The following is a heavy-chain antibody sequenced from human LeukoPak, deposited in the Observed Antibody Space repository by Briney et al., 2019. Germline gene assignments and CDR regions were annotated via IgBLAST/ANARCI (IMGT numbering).Heavy chain of an antibody. V-gene: IGHV4-39*01. D-gene: IGHD2-21*01. J-gene: IGHJ2*01. CDR3: ARRIVADYWYFDL. CDR1: GGSISGTTYS. CDR2: FYYTGNS. Sequence: PSETLSLTCTVSGGSISGTTYSWGWGWIRQPPGKGLEWIGNFYYTGNSYYNPSLKSRVTISVDMSKNQFSLKLSAVTAADTAVYYCARRIVADYWYFDLWGRGTLVTVSS.